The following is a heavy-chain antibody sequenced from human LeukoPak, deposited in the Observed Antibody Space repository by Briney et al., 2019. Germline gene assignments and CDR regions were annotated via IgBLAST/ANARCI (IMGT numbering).Heavy chain of an antibody. V-gene: IGHV4-34*01. J-gene: IGHJ4*02. D-gene: IGHD6-19*01. CDR3: ASCQYSSGLVPFDY. Sequence: SSETLSLTCAVYGGSFSGYYWSWIRQPPGKGLEWIGEINHSGSTNYNPSLKSRVTISVDTFKNQFSLKLSSVTAADTAVYYCASCQYSSGLVPFDYWGQGTLVTVSS. CDR2: INHSGST. CDR1: GGSFSGYY.